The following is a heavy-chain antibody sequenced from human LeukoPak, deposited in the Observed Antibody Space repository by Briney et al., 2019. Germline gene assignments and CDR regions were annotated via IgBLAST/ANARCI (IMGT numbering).Heavy chain of an antibody. J-gene: IGHJ3*02. CDR3: AKDPVYCSGGSCYSRGPMNAFDI. D-gene: IGHD2-15*01. V-gene: IGHV3-23*01. Sequence: GGSLRLSCAASGFTFSSYGMSWVRQAPGKGLEWVSAISGSGGSTYYADSVKGRFTISRDNSKNTLYLQMNSLRAEDTAVYYCAKDPVYCSGGSCYSRGPMNAFDIWGQGTMVTVSS. CDR2: ISGSGGST. CDR1: GFTFSSYG.